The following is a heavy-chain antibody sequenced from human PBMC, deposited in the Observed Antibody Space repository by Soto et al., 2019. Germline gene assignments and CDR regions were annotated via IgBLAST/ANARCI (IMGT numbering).Heavy chain of an antibody. CDR3: ARDGSSSGWSNNFDY. CDR2: TYYRSKWYN. J-gene: IGHJ4*02. Sequence: PSQTLSPNSAISWASFSSNSAACNCIRQSPSRGLEWLGRTYYRSKWYNDYAVSVKSRITINPDTSKNQFSLQLNSVTPEDTAVYYCARDGSSSGWSNNFDYWGQGTLVNVSS. CDR1: WASFSSNSAA. V-gene: IGHV6-1*01. D-gene: IGHD6-19*01.